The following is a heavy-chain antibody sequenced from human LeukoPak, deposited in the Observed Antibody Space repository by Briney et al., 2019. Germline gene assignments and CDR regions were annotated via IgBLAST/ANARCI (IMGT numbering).Heavy chain of an antibody. Sequence: VASVKVSCKASGYTFTSYGISWVRQAPGQGLEWMGWISAYNGNTNYAQKLQGRVTMTTDTSTSTAYMELRSLGSDDTAVYYCARVAIVGATSLYYYGMDVWGQGTTVTVSS. CDR2: ISAYNGNT. V-gene: IGHV1-18*01. J-gene: IGHJ6*02. CDR1: GYTFTSYG. CDR3: ARVAIVGATSLYYYGMDV. D-gene: IGHD1-26*01.